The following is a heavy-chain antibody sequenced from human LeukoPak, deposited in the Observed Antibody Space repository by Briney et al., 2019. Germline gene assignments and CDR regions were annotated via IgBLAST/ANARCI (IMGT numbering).Heavy chain of an antibody. V-gene: IGHV4-4*07. J-gene: IGHJ3*02. Sequence: SETLSLTCTVSGGSISSYYWSWIRQPAGKGLEWIGRIYTSGSTNYNPSLKSRVTMSVDTSKNQLSLKLSSVTAADTAVYYCARDLYYYDSSGFDAFDIWGQGTMVTVSS. CDR2: IYTSGST. D-gene: IGHD3-22*01. CDR1: GGSISSYY. CDR3: ARDLYYYDSSGFDAFDI.